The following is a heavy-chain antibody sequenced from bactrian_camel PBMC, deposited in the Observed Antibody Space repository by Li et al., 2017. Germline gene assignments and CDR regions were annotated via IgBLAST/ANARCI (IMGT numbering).Heavy chain of an antibody. V-gene: IGHV3S1*01. CDR1: GSIKRGSLC. J-gene: IGHJ4*01. CDR2: IDSDTVTT. D-gene: IGHD4*01. Sequence: HVQLVESGGGSVQTGGSLRLSCTVNGSIKRGSLCMGWFRQVPGKEREGVAAIDSDTVTTRYADSVKGRFTISKDNAKNVLNLQMDNLKPEDTAMYYCAAGHCAGGSCTCSRELYDYNTWGQQGTQVTVS.